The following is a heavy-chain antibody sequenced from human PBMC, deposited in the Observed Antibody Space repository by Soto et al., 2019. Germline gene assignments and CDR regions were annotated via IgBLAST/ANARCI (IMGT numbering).Heavy chain of an antibody. CDR2: ISSSSSYI. V-gene: IGHV3-21*01. D-gene: IGHD3-16*01. CDR1: GFTFSSYS. Sequence: GGSLRLSCAASGFTFSSYSMNWVRQAPGKGLEWVSSISSSSSYIYYADSVKGRFTISRDNAKNSLYLQMNSLRAEDTAVYYCAKDYDLDAFDIWGQGTMVTVSS. CDR3: AKDYDLDAFDI. J-gene: IGHJ3*02.